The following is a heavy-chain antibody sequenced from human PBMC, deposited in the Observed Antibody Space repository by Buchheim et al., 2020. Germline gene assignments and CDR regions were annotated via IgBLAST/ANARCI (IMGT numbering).Heavy chain of an antibody. CDR3: ARGVGTYYPTCYFDY. V-gene: IGHV3-30*03. Sequence: QVQLVESGGGVVQPGRSLRLSCAASGFTFSSYGMHWVRQAPGKGLEWVAVISYDGSNKYYADSVKGRFTISRDNSRNTLYLQMNSLRAEDTAVYYCARGVGTYYPTCYFDYWGQGTL. J-gene: IGHJ4*02. CDR1: GFTFSSYG. D-gene: IGHD1-26*01. CDR2: ISYDGSNK.